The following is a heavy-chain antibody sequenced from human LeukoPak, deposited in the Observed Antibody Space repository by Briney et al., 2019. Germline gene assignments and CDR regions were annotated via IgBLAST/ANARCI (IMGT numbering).Heavy chain of an antibody. CDR1: GYTLTSYG. Sequence: GASVKVSCKASGYTLTSYGISWVRQAPGQGLEWMGWISAYNGNTNYAQKLQGRVTMTTDTSTSTAYMELRSLRSDDTAVYYCAKSMYYYDSSGPSDYWGQGTLVTVSS. CDR2: ISAYNGNT. D-gene: IGHD3-22*01. CDR3: AKSMYYYDSSGPSDY. V-gene: IGHV1-18*01. J-gene: IGHJ4*02.